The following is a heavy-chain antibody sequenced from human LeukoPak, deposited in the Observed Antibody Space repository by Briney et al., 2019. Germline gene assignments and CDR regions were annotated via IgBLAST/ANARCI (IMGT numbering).Heavy chain of an antibody. Sequence: GGSLRLSCAASGFTFSSYAMSWVRQAPGKGLEWVSAISGSGGSTYYADSVKGRFTISRDNSKNTLYLQMNSLRAEDTAVYYCAKEYCSGTSCYTGWFDPWGQGTLVTVSS. CDR1: GFTFSSYA. CDR2: ISGSGGST. V-gene: IGHV3-23*01. J-gene: IGHJ5*02. D-gene: IGHD2-2*02. CDR3: AKEYCSGTSCYTGWFDP.